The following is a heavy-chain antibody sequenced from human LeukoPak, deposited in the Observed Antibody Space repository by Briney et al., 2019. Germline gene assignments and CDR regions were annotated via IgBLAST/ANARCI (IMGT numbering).Heavy chain of an antibody. CDR3: ARGGVVPADSNLYYYYYYYMDV. CDR2: INPNSGGT. V-gene: IGHV1-2*02. D-gene: IGHD2-2*01. CDR1: GYTFTGYY. J-gene: IGHJ6*03. Sequence: ASVKVSCKASGYTFTGYYMHWVRQAPGQGLEWMGWINPNSGGTNYAQKFQGRVTMTRDTSISTAYMELSRLRSDDTAVYYCARGGVVPADSNLYYYYYYYMDVWGKGTTVTISS.